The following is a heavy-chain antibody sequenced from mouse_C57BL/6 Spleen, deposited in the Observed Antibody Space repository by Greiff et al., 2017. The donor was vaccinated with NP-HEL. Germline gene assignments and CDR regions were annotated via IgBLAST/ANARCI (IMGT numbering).Heavy chain of an antibody. CDR3: ARSRGTGPDY. D-gene: IGHD4-1*01. Sequence: VQLQQPGAELVKPGASVKLSCKASGYTFTSYWMQWVKQRPGQGLEWIGEIDPSDSYTNYNQKFKGKATLTVDTSSSTAYMQLSSLTSEDSAVYYCARSRGTGPDYWGQGTLVTVSA. V-gene: IGHV1-50*01. CDR1: GYTFTSYW. J-gene: IGHJ3*01. CDR2: IDPSDSYT.